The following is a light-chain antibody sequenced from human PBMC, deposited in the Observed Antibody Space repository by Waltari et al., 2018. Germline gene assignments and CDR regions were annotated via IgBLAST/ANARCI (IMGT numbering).Light chain of an antibody. J-gene: IGLJ1*01. Sequence: QSALTQPPSMSGSPRQSVTISCTGTSSDIGPYNRVSWYQQTPGTAPKLMIYDVSNRPSGVPDRFSGSKSGNTASLTISALQAEDEADYYCCSFTPSLTYVFGTGTKVTVL. CDR2: DVS. CDR1: SSDIGPYNR. CDR3: CSFTPSLTYV. V-gene: IGLV2-18*02.